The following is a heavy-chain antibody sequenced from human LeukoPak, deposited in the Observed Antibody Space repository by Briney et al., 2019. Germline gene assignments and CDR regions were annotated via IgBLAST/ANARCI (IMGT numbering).Heavy chain of an antibody. V-gene: IGHV3-53*01. CDR2: IYSLGTT. CDR3: AKESTVTPGNVNWFDT. J-gene: IGHJ5*02. Sequence: GGSLRLSCAATGFAVSNTYMSWVRQAPGKGLEWVSVIYSLGTTYYADSVKGRFIISRDNSKNTLYLQMNSLRAEDTAVYYCAKESTVTPGNVNWFDTWGQGTLVTVSS. D-gene: IGHD4-17*01. CDR1: GFAVSNTY.